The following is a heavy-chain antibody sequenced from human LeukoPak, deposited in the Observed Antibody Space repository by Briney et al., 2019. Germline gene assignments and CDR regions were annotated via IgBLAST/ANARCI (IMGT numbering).Heavy chain of an antibody. Sequence: SETLSLTCAVYGGSFSGYYWSWIRQPPGKGLEWIGEINHSGSTNYNPSLKSRVTISVDTSKNQFSLKLSSVTAADTAVYYCARGTISRREIGKYYYMDVWGKGTTVTVSS. CDR1: GGSFSGYY. D-gene: IGHD3-3*01. CDR2: INHSGST. J-gene: IGHJ6*03. CDR3: ARGTISRREIGKYYYMDV. V-gene: IGHV4-34*01.